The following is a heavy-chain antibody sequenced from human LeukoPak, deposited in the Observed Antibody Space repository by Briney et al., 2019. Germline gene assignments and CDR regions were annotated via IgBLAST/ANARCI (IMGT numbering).Heavy chain of an antibody. CDR3: ATPRSITTIY. Sequence: GGSLRLSCVGTGFTFKNFEMNWVRQAPGKGLEWISYITSSGATTYYADSVKGRFTISRDNAKNSLYLQMNSLRAEDTAFYYRATPRSITTIYWGPGTLVTVSS. D-gene: IGHD4-11*01. J-gene: IGHJ4*02. CDR1: GFTFKNFE. V-gene: IGHV3-48*03. CDR2: ITSSGATT.